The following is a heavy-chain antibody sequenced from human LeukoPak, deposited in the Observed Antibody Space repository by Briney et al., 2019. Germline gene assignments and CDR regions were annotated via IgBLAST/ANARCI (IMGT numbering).Heavy chain of an antibody. J-gene: IGHJ3*02. D-gene: IGHD2-21*02. CDR2: ISSSGATT. CDR1: GFTFSSYA. Sequence: GGSLRLSCAASGFTFSSYAMSWVRQPPGKGLEWVSVISSSGATTYYPDSVKGRFTISRDNSKNTLYLQMNSLRAEDTAVYYCAKAFLAYCGGDCFDAFDIWGQGTMVTVSS. CDR3: AKAFLAYCGGDCFDAFDI. V-gene: IGHV3-23*01.